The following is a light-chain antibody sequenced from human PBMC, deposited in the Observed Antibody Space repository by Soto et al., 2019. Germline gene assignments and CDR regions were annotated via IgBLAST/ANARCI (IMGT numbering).Light chain of an antibody. J-gene: IGLJ2*01. CDR3: CSYAGSYTYVV. CDR2: DVS. CDR1: SSDVGAYNF. V-gene: IGLV2-11*01. Sequence: QSVLTQPASVSGSPGQSITISCTGTSSDVGAYNFVSWYQHHPGTAPKLMICDVSRRPSGVPDRFSGSKSGNTASLTISGLQAEDEADYYCCSYAGSYTYVVFGGGTKLTVL.